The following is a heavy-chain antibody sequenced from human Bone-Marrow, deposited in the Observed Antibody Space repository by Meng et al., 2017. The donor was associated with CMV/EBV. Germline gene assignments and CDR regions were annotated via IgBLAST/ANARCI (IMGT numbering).Heavy chain of an antibody. V-gene: IGHV3-11*04. CDR3: ARAEPGTTLDAFDI. D-gene: IGHD1-1*01. J-gene: IGHJ3*02. CDR1: GFTFSDYY. CDR2: ISSSGSTI. Sequence: GGSLRLSCAASGFTFSDYYMSWIRQAPGKGLEWVSYISSSGSTIYYADSVKGRFTISRDNAKNSLYLQMNSLRAEDTAVYYCARAEPGTTLDAFDIWGQGTMVTVSS.